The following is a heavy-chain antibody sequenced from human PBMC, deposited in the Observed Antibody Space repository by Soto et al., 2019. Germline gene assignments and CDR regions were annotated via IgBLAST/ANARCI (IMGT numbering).Heavy chain of an antibody. CDR1: GGSISSYY. Sequence: PAETLSLTCTVSGGSISSYYWSWIRQPAGKGLEWIGRIYTSGSTNYNPSLKSRVTMSVDTSKNQFSLKLSSVTAADTAVYYCARADYGHLDSDYYYYGMDVWGQGTTVTVSS. CDR3: ARADYGHLDSDYYYYGMDV. V-gene: IGHV4-4*07. CDR2: IYTSGST. J-gene: IGHJ6*02. D-gene: IGHD4-17*01.